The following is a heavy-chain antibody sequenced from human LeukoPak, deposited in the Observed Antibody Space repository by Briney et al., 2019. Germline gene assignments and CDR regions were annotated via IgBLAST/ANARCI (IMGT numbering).Heavy chain of an antibody. D-gene: IGHD5-12*01. Sequence: PGGSLRLSCTASGFTFGDYAMSWVRQAPGKGLEWVGFIRSKAYGGTTEYAASVKGRFTTSRDDSKSIAYLQMNSLKTEDTAVYYCTRAYDWRDAFDIWGQGTMVTVSS. CDR3: TRAYDWRDAFDI. V-gene: IGHV3-49*04. CDR1: GFTFGDYA. J-gene: IGHJ3*02. CDR2: IRSKAYGGTT.